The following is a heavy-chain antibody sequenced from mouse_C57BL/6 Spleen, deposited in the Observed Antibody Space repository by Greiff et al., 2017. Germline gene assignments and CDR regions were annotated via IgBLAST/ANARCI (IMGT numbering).Heavy chain of an antibody. Sequence: EVQGVESGGGLVKPGGSLKLSCAASGFTFSDYGMHWVRQAPEKGLEWVAYISSGSSTIYYADTVKGRFTISRDNAKNTLFRQMTILRSEDTAMYYCARAVITTVVATYYFDYWGQGTTLTVSS. V-gene: IGHV5-17*01. D-gene: IGHD1-1*01. J-gene: IGHJ2*01. CDR2: ISSGSSTI. CDR1: GFTFSDYG. CDR3: ARAVITTVVATYYFDY.